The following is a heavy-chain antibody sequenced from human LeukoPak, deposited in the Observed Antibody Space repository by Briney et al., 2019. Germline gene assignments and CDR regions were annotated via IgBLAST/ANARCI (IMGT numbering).Heavy chain of an antibody. CDR2: FYSGGSR. CDR3: ARGTFYGGNSPFAFDI. V-gene: IGHV3-53*01. D-gene: IGHD4-23*01. CDR1: GFTVSSNY. J-gene: IGHJ3*02. Sequence: GGSLRLSCAASGFTVSSNYMSWVREAPGEGLEWGSVFYSGGSRYYAGSVKGRLTISRDNSKNTLYFQMNSLRAEDTAVYYCARGTFYGGNSPFAFDIWGQGTMVTVSS.